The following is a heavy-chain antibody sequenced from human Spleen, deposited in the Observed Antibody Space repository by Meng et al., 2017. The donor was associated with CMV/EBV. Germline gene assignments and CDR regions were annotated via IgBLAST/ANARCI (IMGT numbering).Heavy chain of an antibody. CDR2: IIPVLGTV. D-gene: IGHD6-13*01. V-gene: IGHV1-69*08. CDR3: ARGGLAAQDPYYYYGMDV. CDR1: GDPSNNYP. J-gene: IGHJ6*02. Sequence: SVKVSCKASGDPSNNYPITWVRQAPGQEFEWMGNIIPVLGTVNYAQKFQGRVTFTADRSTNTAYMQLGDLRSDDTAIYYCARGGLAAQDPYYYYGMDVWGQGTTVTVSS.